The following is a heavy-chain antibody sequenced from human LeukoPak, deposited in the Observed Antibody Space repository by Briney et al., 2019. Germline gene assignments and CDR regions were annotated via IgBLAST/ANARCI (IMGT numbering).Heavy chain of an antibody. V-gene: IGHV4-34*01. J-gene: IGHJ4*02. Sequence: SETLSLTCAVYGGSFSGYYWSWIHQPPGKGLEWIGEINHSGSTNYNPSLKSRVTISVDTSKNQFSLKLSSVTAADTAVYYCARGGRWPYDYWGQGTLVTVSS. CDR2: INHSGST. D-gene: IGHD5-24*01. CDR1: GGSFSGYY. CDR3: ARGGRWPYDY.